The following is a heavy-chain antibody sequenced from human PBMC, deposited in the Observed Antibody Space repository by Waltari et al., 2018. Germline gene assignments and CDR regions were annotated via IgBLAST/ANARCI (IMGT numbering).Heavy chain of an antibody. CDR1: GGSFSGYY. CDR2: INHSGST. Sequence: QVQLQQWGAGLLKPSETLSLTCAVYGGSFSGYYWSWHRPPPGKGLEGIGEINHSGSTNYNPSLKSRVTISVDTSKNQFSLKLSSVTAADTAVYYCARGLGGGMAAAPGDYWGQGTLVTVSS. J-gene: IGHJ4*02. V-gene: IGHV4-34*01. D-gene: IGHD2-15*01. CDR3: ARGLGGGMAAAPGDY.